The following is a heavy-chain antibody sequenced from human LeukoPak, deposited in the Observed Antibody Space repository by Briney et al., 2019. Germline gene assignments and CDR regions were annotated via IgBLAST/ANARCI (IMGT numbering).Heavy chain of an antibody. Sequence: PGGSLRLSCVASGFTFSGHAMHWVRQAPGKGLEWVAVIWSDGNDEYHADSVKGRFTISRDNSKNTLYLQMNSLRVEDTAVYYCAREGSGVYFFDFWGQGTLVTVSS. J-gene: IGHJ4*02. D-gene: IGHD2-8*01. CDR1: GFTFSGHA. V-gene: IGHV3-33*01. CDR2: IWSDGNDE. CDR3: AREGSGVYFFDF.